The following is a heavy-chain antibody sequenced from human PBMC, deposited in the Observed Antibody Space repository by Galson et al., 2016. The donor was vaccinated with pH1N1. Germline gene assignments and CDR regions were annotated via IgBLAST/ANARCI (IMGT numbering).Heavy chain of an antibody. Sequence: PALVKPTQTLTLTCTFSGFSVNSSGVGVGWIRQPPGKALEWLALIYWDDDKRYSPSLQSRLTITKDTSRNQVVLTMTNMDPVDIATYYCAHREVMITNAFDFWGQGTMVTVSS. J-gene: IGHJ3*01. CDR3: AHREVMITNAFDF. D-gene: IGHD3-16*01. CDR1: GFSVNSSGVG. V-gene: IGHV2-5*02. CDR2: IYWDDDK.